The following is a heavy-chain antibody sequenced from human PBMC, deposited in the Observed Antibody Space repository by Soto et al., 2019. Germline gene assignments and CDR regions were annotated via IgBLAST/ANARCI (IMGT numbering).Heavy chain of an antibody. CDR1: GFTVSNYW. CDR3: VRDSHGDY. CDR2: IDHDGPT. V-gene: IGHV3-74*01. J-gene: IGHJ4*02. Sequence: EVQLVESGGGRVQPGGSLRLSCAGAGFTVSNYWMHWVRQAPGKGLEWVSRIDHDGPTDYADSVRGRFTISRDNAENTLYLQMNGLRPEDTAVYYCVRDSHGDYGGQGTLVTVSS.